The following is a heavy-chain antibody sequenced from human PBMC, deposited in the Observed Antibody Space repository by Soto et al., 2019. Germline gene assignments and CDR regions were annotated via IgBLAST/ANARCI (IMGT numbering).Heavy chain of an antibody. V-gene: IGHV1-18*01. CDR3: ARVPGLDH. J-gene: IGHJ4*02. CDR2: RSAYNGVT. CDR1: GYSFTNYG. Sequence: QVLLVQSGAEVKKPGASVKVSCKASGYSFTNYGFIWVRQAPGQGLEWMGWRSAYNGVTNYAQKFQGRLTLTTDTSTTTAYMELRSLRSDDAAVYYCARVPGLDHWGQGTLVTVSS.